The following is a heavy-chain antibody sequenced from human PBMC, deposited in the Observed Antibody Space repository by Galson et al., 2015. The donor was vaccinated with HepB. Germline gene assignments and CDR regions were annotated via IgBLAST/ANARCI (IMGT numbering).Heavy chain of an antibody. CDR2: VSHSGIT. CDR3: AREMGVTPIFDS. D-gene: IGHD3-10*01. CDR1: GASIRSSAYD. V-gene: IGHV4-39*07. J-gene: IGHJ4*02. Sequence: ETLSLTCTVSGASIRSSAYDWDWIRQSPGKGLEWIGRVSHSGITHYNPTFRSRVTISVDTSKNQFSLTLNSLTAADTAIYYCAREMGVTPIFDSWGQGSLVTVSS.